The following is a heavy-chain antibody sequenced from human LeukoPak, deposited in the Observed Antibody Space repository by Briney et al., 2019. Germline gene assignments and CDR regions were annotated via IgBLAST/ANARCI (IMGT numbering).Heavy chain of an antibody. J-gene: IGHJ6*03. V-gene: IGHV4-59*01. CDR3: ASCALAHVSMDV. CDR2: IYYSGST. CDR1: GGSISSYY. Sequence: SETLSLTCTVSGGSISSYYWSWIRQPPGKGLEWIGYIYYSGSTNYNPSLKSRVTISVDTSKKQFSLKLSSVTAADTAVYYCASCALAHVSMDVWGKGTRVTVSS. D-gene: IGHD3-3*02.